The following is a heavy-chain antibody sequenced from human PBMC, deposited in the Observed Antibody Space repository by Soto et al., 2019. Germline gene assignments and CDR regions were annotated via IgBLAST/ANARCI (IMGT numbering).Heavy chain of an antibody. CDR3: ARDLASTTIPNY. D-gene: IGHD4-17*01. CDR1: GFTFSNYW. J-gene: IGHJ4*02. CDR2: IKQGGSEK. Sequence: EVQLVESGGGLVQPGGSLRLSCAASGFTFSNYWMSWVRQAPGKGLEWVANIKQGGSEKYYVDSVKGRFTISRDNAKNSLYLQMNSLRAEDTAVYYCARDLASTTIPNYWGQGTLVTVSS. V-gene: IGHV3-7*04.